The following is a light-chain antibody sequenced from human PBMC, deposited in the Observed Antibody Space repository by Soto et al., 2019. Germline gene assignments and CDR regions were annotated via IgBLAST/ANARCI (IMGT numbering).Light chain of an antibody. Sequence: IVMTQSPATRSVSPGASATLSCRASQSVSTNLAWYQQKPGQVPRVLIYGASTRATEIPARFSGSGSGTEFTLTIDSLQSEDFAVYYCQQYNNWPRTFGQGTKVDIK. V-gene: IGKV3-15*01. J-gene: IGKJ1*01. CDR3: QQYNNWPRT. CDR1: QSVSTN. CDR2: GAS.